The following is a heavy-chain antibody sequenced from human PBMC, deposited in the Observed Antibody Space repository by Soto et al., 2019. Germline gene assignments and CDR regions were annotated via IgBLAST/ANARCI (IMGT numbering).Heavy chain of an antibody. CDR1: GGTFSSYA. J-gene: IGHJ4*02. CDR2: IIPIFGTA. D-gene: IGHD1-26*01. V-gene: IGHV1-69*13. CDR3: ARVRLGAGGFDY. Sequence: SVKVSCNASGGTFSSYAISWVRPAPGQGLEWMGGIIPIFGTANYAQKFQGRVTITADESTSTAYMELSSLRSEDTAVYYCARVRLGAGGFDYWGQGTLVTVSS.